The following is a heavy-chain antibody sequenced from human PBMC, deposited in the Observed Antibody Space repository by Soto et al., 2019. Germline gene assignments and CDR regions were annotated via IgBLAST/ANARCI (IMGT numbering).Heavy chain of an antibody. D-gene: IGHD6-13*01. J-gene: IGHJ3*01. V-gene: IGHV3-49*03. Sequence: PGGSLRLSCAASGFTFSSYSMSWFRQAPGRGLEWVGFIRTKAYGGTTEYAASVMDRFTISRDDSKSIAYLQMNTLKTEDTAVYHCTRERFNSSSWFDAFNVWGQGTMVTVSS. CDR1: GFTFSSYS. CDR3: TRERFNSSSWFDAFNV. CDR2: IRTKAYGGTT.